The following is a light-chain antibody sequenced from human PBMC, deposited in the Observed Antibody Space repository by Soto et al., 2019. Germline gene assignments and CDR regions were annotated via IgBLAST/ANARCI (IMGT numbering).Light chain of an antibody. J-gene: IGLJ2*01. Sequence: QTVVTQEPSFSVSPGGTVTLTCGLSSGSVSTSSYPSWYQQTPGQAPRTLIYSTNTRSSGVPDRFSGSILGNKAALTITGAQADDESDYYCVLYTGSGISLFGGGTKLTVL. CDR3: VLYTGSGISL. CDR1: SGSVSTSSY. CDR2: STN. V-gene: IGLV8-61*01.